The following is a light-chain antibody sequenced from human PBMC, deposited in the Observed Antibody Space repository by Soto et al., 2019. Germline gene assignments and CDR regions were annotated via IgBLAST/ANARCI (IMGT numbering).Light chain of an antibody. CDR3: QQYSSSWYT. CDR1: QSVSSNS. J-gene: IGKJ2*01. V-gene: IGKV3-20*01. Sequence: EVVLTQSPGTLSLSPGERATLSCRASQSVSSNSLVWYQQKPGQAPRLLIYGASNGATGIPDRFSASGSGTDFTLTISRLEPEDFAVYYCQQYSSSWYTFGQGTKVEVK. CDR2: GAS.